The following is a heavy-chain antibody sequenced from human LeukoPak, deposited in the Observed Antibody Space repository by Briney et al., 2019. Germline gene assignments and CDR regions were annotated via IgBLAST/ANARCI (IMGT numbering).Heavy chain of an antibody. CDR1: GFTFSDYW. V-gene: IGHV3-30*18. CDR2: ISNDGSNK. D-gene: IGHD3-10*01. CDR3: AKGRGAFDI. J-gene: IGHJ3*02. Sequence: GGSLRLSCAASGFTFSDYWMHWVRQAPGKGLEWVAVISNDGSNKYYADSVKGRFTISRDNSKNTLYLQMNSLRAEDTAVYYCAKGRGAFDIWGQGTMVTVSS.